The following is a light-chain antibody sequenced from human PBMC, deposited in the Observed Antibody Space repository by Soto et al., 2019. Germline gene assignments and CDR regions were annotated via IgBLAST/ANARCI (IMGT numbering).Light chain of an antibody. CDR3: QHYGSSPYT. CDR2: GAS. CDR1: QSVSSSH. Sequence: EIVLTQSPGTLSLSPEKRATLSCRASQSVSSSHLAWYQQKPGQAPRLLIYGASSRATGIPDRFSGSGSGTDFTLTISRLEPEDFAVYYCQHYGSSPYTFGRGTNLEIQ. J-gene: IGKJ2*01. V-gene: IGKV3-20*01.